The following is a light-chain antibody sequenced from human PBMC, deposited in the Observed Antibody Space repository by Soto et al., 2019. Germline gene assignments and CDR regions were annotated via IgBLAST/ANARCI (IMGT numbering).Light chain of an antibody. CDR3: QQSYSTVIT. CDR2: TAS. V-gene: IGKV1-39*01. CDR1: QSISSY. Sequence: DLPMTQSPSSLSASVGDRVTITCRASQSISSYLNWYQQKPGKAPELLIYTASSLQSGVPSRFSGSGSGTDFTLTISSLQPEDFATYYCQQSYSTVITFGQGTRLEIK. J-gene: IGKJ5*01.